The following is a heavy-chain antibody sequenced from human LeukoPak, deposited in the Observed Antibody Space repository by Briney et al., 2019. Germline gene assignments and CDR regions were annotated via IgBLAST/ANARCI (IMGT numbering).Heavy chain of an antibody. V-gene: IGHV1-69*04. J-gene: IGHJ4*02. CDR1: GGTFSSYA. Sequence: SVKVSCKASGGTFSSYAISWVRQAPGQGLEWMGRIIPILGIANYAQKFQGRVTITADKSTSTAYMELSSLRSEDTAVYYCARVPSTGSFDYWGQGTLVTVSS. CDR3: ARVPSTGSFDY. D-gene: IGHD1-1*01. CDR2: IIPILGIA.